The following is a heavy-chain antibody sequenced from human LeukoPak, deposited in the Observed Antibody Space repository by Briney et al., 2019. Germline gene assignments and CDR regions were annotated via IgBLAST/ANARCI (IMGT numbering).Heavy chain of an antibody. V-gene: IGHV3-23*01. CDR3: AKDDDYGDYVSFDY. CDR2: ISGSGGST. Sequence: GGSLRLSCAASGFTFSSYAMSWVRQPPGKGLEWVSAISGSGGSTYYADSVKGRFTISRDNSKNTLYLQMNSLRAEDTAVYYCAKDDDYGDYVSFDYWGQGTLVTVSS. CDR1: GFTFSSYA. D-gene: IGHD4-17*01. J-gene: IGHJ4*02.